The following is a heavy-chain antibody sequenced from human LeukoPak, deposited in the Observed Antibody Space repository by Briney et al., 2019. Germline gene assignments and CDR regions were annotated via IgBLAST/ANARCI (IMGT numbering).Heavy chain of an antibody. V-gene: IGHV4-61*08. CDR1: RGSIRHNDYY. Sequence: MSSETLSLTCSVSRGSIRHNDYYWGWIRQPPGKGLEWIGYIYYTGNTNYNPSLKSRVTISVDTSKNQFSLTAADTAVYYCARDRLQLQSWGQGTLVTVSS. CDR2: IYYTGNT. CDR3: ARDRLQLQS. J-gene: IGHJ5*02. D-gene: IGHD5-24*01.